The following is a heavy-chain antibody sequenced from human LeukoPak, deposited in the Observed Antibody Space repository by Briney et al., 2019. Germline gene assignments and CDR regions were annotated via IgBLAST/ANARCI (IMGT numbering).Heavy chain of an antibody. V-gene: IGHV1-18*04. J-gene: IGHJ4*02. D-gene: IGHD4-17*01. CDR3: ARDTVPAPPDY. CDR1: GYTFTSYY. CDR2: ISAYSGNT. Sequence: GASVKVSCKASGYTFTSYYMHWVRQAPGQGLEWMGWISAYSGNTNYAQKFQDRVTMTTDTSTSTAYMELRSLRSDDTAVYYCARDTVPAPPDYWGQGTLVTVST.